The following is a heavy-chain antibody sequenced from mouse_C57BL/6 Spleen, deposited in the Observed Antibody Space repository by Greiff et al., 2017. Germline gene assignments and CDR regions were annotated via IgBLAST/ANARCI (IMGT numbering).Heavy chain of an antibody. D-gene: IGHD1-1*02. V-gene: IGHV1-64*01. J-gene: IGHJ4*01. CDR3: ARWWDGYYAMDY. CDR1: GYTFTSYW. Sequence: VQLQQSGAELVKPGASVKLSCKASGYTFTSYWMHWVKQRPGQGLEWIGMIHPNSGSTNYNEKFKSKATLTVDKSSSTAYMQLSSLTSEDSAVYYCARWWDGYYAMDYWGQGTSVTVSS. CDR2: IHPNSGST.